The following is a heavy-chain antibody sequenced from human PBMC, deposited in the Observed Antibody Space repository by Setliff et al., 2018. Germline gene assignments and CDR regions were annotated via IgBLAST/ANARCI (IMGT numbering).Heavy chain of an antibody. CDR1: GASISINSYY. CDR3: SPGGAYGTGWFDP. J-gene: IGHJ5*02. CDR2: ILYTGST. Sequence: PSETLSLTCTVSGASISINSYYWTWIRQSPGKGLEWIGNILYTGSTTYHPSLKGRLTMSVDTSKNQFSLQLRSVTAADTAVYFCSPGGAYGTGWFDPWGQGTLVTVSS. D-gene: IGHD1-1*01. V-gene: IGHV4-39*01.